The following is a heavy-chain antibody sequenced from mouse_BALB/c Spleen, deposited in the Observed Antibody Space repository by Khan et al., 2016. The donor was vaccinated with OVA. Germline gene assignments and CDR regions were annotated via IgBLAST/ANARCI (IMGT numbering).Heavy chain of an antibody. CDR3: ARPPYFSYSLDH. V-gene: IGHV9-3-1*01. D-gene: IGHD2-12*01. J-gene: IGHJ4*01. CDR2: INTFTREP. CDR1: GYTFTNYG. Sequence: QIQLVQSGPEMKKPGETVKISCKASGYTFTNYGMNWVKQSPGKALKWMGWINTFTREPTYADDFKGRFAFSLETSASTASLQINTLKNEDTATXCWARPPYFSYSLDHWGQGTSVTVSS.